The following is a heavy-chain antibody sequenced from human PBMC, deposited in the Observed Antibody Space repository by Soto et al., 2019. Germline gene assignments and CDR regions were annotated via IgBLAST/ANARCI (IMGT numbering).Heavy chain of an antibody. CDR2: ISGSGSDR. CDR3: TKTPRSYYYYMDV. Sequence: EVQVLESGGGLVQPGGSLRLSCVASGFTFSTYAMNWVRPAPGKGLEWVSGISGSGSDRYYADSVRGRFTISRDNSNNTLNLQMDSLRAEDTAIYYCTKTPRSYYYYMDVWGKGTTVTVSS. V-gene: IGHV3-23*01. J-gene: IGHJ6*03. D-gene: IGHD3-10*01. CDR1: GFTFSTYA.